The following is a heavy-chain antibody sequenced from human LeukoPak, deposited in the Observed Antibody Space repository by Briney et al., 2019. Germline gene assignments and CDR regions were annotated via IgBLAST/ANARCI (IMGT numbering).Heavy chain of an antibody. Sequence: PGGSLRLSCAASGITFSTFAMSWVRQAPGRGLECVSVISGGGDRTYYEETARGRFTISRDNSKNTLYLQMSSLRADDTAIYYCAKGHSAYGTGFDYWGQGTLVTVSS. CDR2: ISGGGDRT. D-gene: IGHD5-12*01. V-gene: IGHV3-23*01. CDR3: AKGHSAYGTGFDY. CDR1: GITFSTFA. J-gene: IGHJ4*02.